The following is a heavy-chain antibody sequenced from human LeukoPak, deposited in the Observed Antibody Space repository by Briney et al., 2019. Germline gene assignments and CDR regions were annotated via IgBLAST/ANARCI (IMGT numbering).Heavy chain of an antibody. Sequence: GGSLRLSCAASGFTFSSYWMSWVRQAPGKGLEWVANIKQDGSEKYYVDSVKGRFTISRDNAKNSLYLQMNSLRAEDTAVYCCARGVGGSSSWYYFDYWGQGTLVTVSS. J-gene: IGHJ4*02. CDR2: IKQDGSEK. V-gene: IGHV3-7*01. CDR1: GFTFSSYW. D-gene: IGHD6-13*01. CDR3: ARGVGGSSSWYYFDY.